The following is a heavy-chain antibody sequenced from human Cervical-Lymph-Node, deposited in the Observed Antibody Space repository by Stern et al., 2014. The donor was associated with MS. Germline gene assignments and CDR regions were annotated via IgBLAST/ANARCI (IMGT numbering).Heavy chain of an antibody. CDR2: VIHVFGTT. Sequence: VQLVESGAEVRKPGSSVKVTCTTSGGSFSSFSITWVRQAPGQGLEWVGGVIHVFGTTTYAQEVQDRVTITADASTRTAYMDLSSLRSDDTAVYYCARGTVTNCFDSWGQGTLVTVSS. CDR1: GGSFSSFS. J-gene: IGHJ5*01. D-gene: IGHD4-17*01. V-gene: IGHV1-69*01. CDR3: ARGTVTNCFDS.